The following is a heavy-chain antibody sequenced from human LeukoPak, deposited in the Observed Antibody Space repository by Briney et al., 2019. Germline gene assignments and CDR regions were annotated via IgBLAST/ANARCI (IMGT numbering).Heavy chain of an antibody. J-gene: IGHJ4*02. CDR1: GFTFSSYS. Sequence: PGGSLRLSCAASGFTFSSYSMNWVRQAPGKGLGWVSSISSSSSYIYYADSVKGRFTISRDNAKNSLYLQMNSLRAEDTAVYYCARSYDSSGNGGYWGQGTLVTVSS. CDR2: ISSSSSYI. D-gene: IGHD3-22*01. CDR3: ARSYDSSGNGGY. V-gene: IGHV3-21*01.